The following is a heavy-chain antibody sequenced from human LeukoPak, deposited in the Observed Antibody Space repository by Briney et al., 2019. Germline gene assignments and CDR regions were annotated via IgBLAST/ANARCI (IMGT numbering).Heavy chain of an antibody. CDR3: ARRLWLVGKFDH. CDR1: GGSISSSSYY. V-gene: IGHV4-39*01. J-gene: IGHJ4*02. Sequence: SETLSLTCTVSGGSISSSSYYWGWIRQPPGKGLEWIGSIYYSGSTYYNPSLKSRVTISVDTSKNQFSLKLSSVTAADTAVYYCARRLWLVGKFDHWGQGTLVTVSS. CDR2: IYYSGST. D-gene: IGHD6-19*01.